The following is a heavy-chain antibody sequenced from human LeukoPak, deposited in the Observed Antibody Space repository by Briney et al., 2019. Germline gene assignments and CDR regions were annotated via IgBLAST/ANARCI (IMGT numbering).Heavy chain of an antibody. CDR2: INPKTGAT. Sequence: GASVKVSCKASGYTFTDYFLHWVRQAPGQRLEWMGWINPKTGATTYAQKFQGRVTMTRDTSINTGNMELTRLTSDDTAVYYCAKAYEYGWLGPWGQGTLVTVSS. CDR3: AKAYEYGWLGP. J-gene: IGHJ5*02. V-gene: IGHV1-2*02. D-gene: IGHD3-16*01. CDR1: GYTFTDYF.